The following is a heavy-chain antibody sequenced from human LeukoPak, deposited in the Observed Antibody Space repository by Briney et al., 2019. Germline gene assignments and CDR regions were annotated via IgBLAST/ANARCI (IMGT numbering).Heavy chain of an antibody. CDR1: GFTFSSYG. J-gene: IGHJ4*02. Sequence: GGSLRLSCAASGFTFSSYGMHWVRQAAGKGLEWVAFIRYDGSNKYYADSVKGRFTISRDNSKNTLYLQMNSLRAEDTAVYYCAKDGGYYFDYWGQGTLVTVSS. CDR2: IRYDGSNK. CDR3: AKDGGYYFDY. V-gene: IGHV3-30*02.